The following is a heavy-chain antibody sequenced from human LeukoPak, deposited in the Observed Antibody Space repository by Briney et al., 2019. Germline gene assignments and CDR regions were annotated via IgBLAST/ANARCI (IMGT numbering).Heavy chain of an antibody. CDR1: GFTFSDYY. D-gene: IGHD3-9*01. Sequence: GGSLRLSCAASGFTFSDYYMSWIRQAPGKGLEWVSYISSSSSYIYYADSVKGRFTISRDNAKNSLYLQMNSLRAEDTAVYYCAKATPGVYDILTGYPENWGQGTLVTVSS. V-gene: IGHV3-11*05. J-gene: IGHJ4*02. CDR2: ISSSSSYI. CDR3: AKATPGVYDILTGYPEN.